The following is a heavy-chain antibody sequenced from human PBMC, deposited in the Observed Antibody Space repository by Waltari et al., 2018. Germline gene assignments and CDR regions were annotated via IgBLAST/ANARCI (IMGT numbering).Heavy chain of an antibody. Sequence: QVQLQQWGAGLLKPSETLSLTCAVYGGSFSGYYWSWIRQPPGKGLEWIGEINHRGVANSNLSLRSRVTISVGTSKIQFSLKLSSVTAADTAVYYCARVRAAAGRMEYFQHWGQGTLVTVSS. V-gene: IGHV4-34*01. CDR3: ARVRAAAGRMEYFQH. D-gene: IGHD6-13*01. CDR1: GGSFSGYY. CDR2: INHRGVA. J-gene: IGHJ1*01.